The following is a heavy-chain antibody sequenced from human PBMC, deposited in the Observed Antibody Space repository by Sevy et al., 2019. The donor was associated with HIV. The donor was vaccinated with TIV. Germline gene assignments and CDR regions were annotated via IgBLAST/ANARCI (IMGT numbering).Heavy chain of an antibody. J-gene: IGHJ4*02. D-gene: IGHD5-18*01. CDR1: GFRFSDFY. CDR2: SSPSGVTK. V-gene: IGHV3-11*01. Sequence: GGSLRLSCETSGFRFSDFYMSWIRLAPGKGLECVAYSSPSGVTKYYGDSVKGRFTISRDFAKNSLSLQMNSLKAEDTAVYYCARGMGLIQTWLPDYWGQVPLVTVSS. CDR3: ARGMGLIQTWLPDY.